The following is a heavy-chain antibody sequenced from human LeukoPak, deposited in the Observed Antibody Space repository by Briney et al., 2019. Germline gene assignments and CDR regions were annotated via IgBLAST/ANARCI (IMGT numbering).Heavy chain of an antibody. Sequence: PSETLSLTCTVSGGSISSGGYYRSSIRQHPGKGLEWIGYIYYSGSTYYNPSLKSRVTISVDTSKNQFSLKLSSVTAADTAVYYCARDPGPRSIAAAGHRYYYYMDVWGKGTTVTVSS. J-gene: IGHJ6*03. V-gene: IGHV4-31*03. CDR3: ARDPGPRSIAAAGHRYYYYMDV. CDR1: GGSISSGGYY. D-gene: IGHD6-13*01. CDR2: IYYSGST.